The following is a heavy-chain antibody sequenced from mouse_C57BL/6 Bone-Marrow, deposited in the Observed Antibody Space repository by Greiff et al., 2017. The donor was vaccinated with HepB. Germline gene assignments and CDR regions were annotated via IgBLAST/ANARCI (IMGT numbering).Heavy chain of an antibody. D-gene: IGHD1-1*01. CDR3: ARWGATTVVPYYAMDY. CDR1: GYTFTSYD. CDR2: IYPRDGST. V-gene: IGHV1-85*01. Sequence: QVQLQQSGPELVKPGASVKLSCKASGYTFTSYDINWVKQRPGQGLEWIGWIYPRDGSTKYNEKFKGKATLTVDTSSSTAYMERHSLTSEDSAVYFCARWGATTVVPYYAMDYWGQGTSVTVSS. J-gene: IGHJ4*01.